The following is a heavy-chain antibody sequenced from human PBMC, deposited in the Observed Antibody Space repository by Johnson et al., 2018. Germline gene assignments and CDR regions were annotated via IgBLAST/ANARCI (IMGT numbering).Heavy chain of an antibody. CDR2: ISYDGSNK. D-gene: IGHD2-15*01. J-gene: IGHJ6*03. CDR3: ARDRVAASYYYYYMDV. CDR1: GFTFSSYA. Sequence: QVQLVQSGGGVVQPGRSXRLSCAASGFTFSSYAMHWVRQAPGKGLEWVAVISYDGSNKYYADSVKGRFTISRDNSKNTLYLQMNSLRAEDRAVYYCARDRVAASYYYYYMDVWGKGTTVTVSS. V-gene: IGHV3-30-3*01.